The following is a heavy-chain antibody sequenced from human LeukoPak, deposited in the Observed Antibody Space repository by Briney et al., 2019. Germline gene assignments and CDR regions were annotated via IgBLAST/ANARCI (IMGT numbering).Heavy chain of an antibody. D-gene: IGHD1-20*01. V-gene: IGHV1-2*02. CDR1: GYTFTGYY. CDR3: AREGQSNWNDINY. CDR2: INPNSGGT. J-gene: IGHJ4*02. Sequence: ASVKVSCKGSGYTFTGYYMHWVREAPGQGLEWRGWINPNSGGTNYAQKFQGRVTMTRDTSISTAYMELSRLRSDDTAVYYCAREGQSNWNDINYWGQGTLVTVSS.